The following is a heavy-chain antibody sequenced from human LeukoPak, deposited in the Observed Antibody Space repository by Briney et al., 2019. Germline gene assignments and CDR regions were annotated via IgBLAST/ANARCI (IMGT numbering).Heavy chain of an antibody. J-gene: IGHJ5*01. CDR2: ITSSDSSK. CDR3: AKGGDANWFDF. CDR1: GFTFSDYY. Sequence: PGGSLRLSCAASGFTFSDYYMSWIRQAPGKGLEWISYITSSDSSKYYADSVKGRSTISRDNAKNSLSLQINSLRAEDTAVYYCAKGGDANWFDFWGQGTLVTVSS. V-gene: IGHV3-11*01.